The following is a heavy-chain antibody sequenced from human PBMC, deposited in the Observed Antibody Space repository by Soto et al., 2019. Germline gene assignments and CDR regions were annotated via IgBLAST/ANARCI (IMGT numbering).Heavy chain of an antibody. Sequence: QVQLQESGPGLVKPSQTLSLTCTVSGGSISSGGYYWSWIRQHPGKGLEWIGFIYYSGSTYYNPSLKCRVTISGDTSKNQFSLKLSSVTAADTAVYYCARGVGATSFDYWGQGTLVTVSS. CDR2: IYYSGST. D-gene: IGHD1-26*01. V-gene: IGHV4-31*03. CDR3: ARGVGATSFDY. J-gene: IGHJ4*02. CDR1: GGSISSGGYY.